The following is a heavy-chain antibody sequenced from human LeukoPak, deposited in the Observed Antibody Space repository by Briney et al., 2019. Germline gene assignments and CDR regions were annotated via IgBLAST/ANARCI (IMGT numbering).Heavy chain of an antibody. CDR2: INHSGST. CDR3: ARHRGWSYFDY. J-gene: IGHJ4*02. V-gene: IGHV4-34*01. D-gene: IGHD6-19*01. CDR1: GGSFSGYC. Sequence: PSETLSLTCAVYGGSFSGYCWSWIRQPPGKGLEWIGEINHSGSTNYNPSLKSRVTISVDTSKNQFSLRLTSVTAADTAVYFCARHRGWSYFDYWGQGTLVTVSS.